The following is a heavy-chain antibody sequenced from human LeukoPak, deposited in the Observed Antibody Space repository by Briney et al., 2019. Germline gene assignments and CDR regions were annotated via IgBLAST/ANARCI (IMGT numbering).Heavy chain of an antibody. CDR3: ARERRTRLIDY. Sequence: ASVKVSCKASGYTFIDYYMHRVRQAPGQGLEWMGWINPNSGDTKYAQKFQGWVTMTRDTSITTAYMELSRLRSDDTAVYYCARERRTRLIDYWGLGTLVTVSS. J-gene: IGHJ4*02. D-gene: IGHD4/OR15-4a*01. V-gene: IGHV1-2*04. CDR1: GYTFIDYY. CDR2: INPNSGDT.